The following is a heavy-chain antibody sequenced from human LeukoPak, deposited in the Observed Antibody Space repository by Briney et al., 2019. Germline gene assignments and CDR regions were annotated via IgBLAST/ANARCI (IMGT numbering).Heavy chain of an antibody. CDR2: IRQDGNEK. V-gene: IGHV3-7*01. CDR1: GFTLSTFW. Sequence: QPGGSLRLSCAASGFTLSTFWMSWVRQAPGKGLEWVANIRQDGNEKYYVDSLKGRFTISRDNAENSLFLQMNSLRAEDTAVYYCARDRGDFWSGYYPAFDIWGQGTMVTVSS. CDR3: ARDRGDFWSGYYPAFDI. D-gene: IGHD3-3*01. J-gene: IGHJ3*02.